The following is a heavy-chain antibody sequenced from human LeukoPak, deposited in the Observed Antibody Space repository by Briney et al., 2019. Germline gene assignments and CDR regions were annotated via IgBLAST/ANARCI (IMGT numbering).Heavy chain of an antibody. CDR1: GFTFSSYS. D-gene: IGHD3-3*01. V-gene: IGHV3-21*01. J-gene: IGHJ4*02. CDR3: AREPTYYDFWSGYYSRSYYFDY. CDR2: NSSSSSYI. Sequence: GGSLRLSCAASGFTFSSYSMNWVRQAPGKGLEWVSSNSSSSSYIYYADSVKGRFTISRDNAKNSLYLQMNSLRAEDTAVYYCAREPTYYDFWSGYYSRSYYFDYWGQGTLVTVSS.